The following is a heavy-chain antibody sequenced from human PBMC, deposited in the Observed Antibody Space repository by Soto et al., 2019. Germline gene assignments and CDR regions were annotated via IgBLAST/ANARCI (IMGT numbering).Heavy chain of an antibody. D-gene: IGHD3-10*01. Sequence: QVQLVESGGDVVQPGRSLRLSCAAPGFSFSAYAMHWVRQAPGKGLEWVAVISYDGKIKNYADSVKGRFTISRDNSKNTLYLRMSSLRAEDTAIYYCARDLNDYGSGTYPDYWGQGTLVTVSS. V-gene: IGHV3-30*04. CDR2: ISYDGKIK. J-gene: IGHJ4*02. CDR1: GFSFSAYA. CDR3: ARDLNDYGSGTYPDY.